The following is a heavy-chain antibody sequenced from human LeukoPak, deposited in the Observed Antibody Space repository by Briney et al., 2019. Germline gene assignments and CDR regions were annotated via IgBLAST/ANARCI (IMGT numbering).Heavy chain of an antibody. Sequence: GAPLLTCGKCSGYSFSNYWIGCVRQTRGEGLEWMGIIYPGDSNTSSTPSIQGQITISAAKNNCTAYLQWSSLTASDTALYYCARQAHCSGGSCYFDYWGQETLVTVSS. V-gene: IGHV5-51*01. D-gene: IGHD2-15*01. CDR1: GYSFSNYW. CDR3: ARQAHCSGGSCYFDY. CDR2: IYPGDSNT. J-gene: IGHJ4*02.